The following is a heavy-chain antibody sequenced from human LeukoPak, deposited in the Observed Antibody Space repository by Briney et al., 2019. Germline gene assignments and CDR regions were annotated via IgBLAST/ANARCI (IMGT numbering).Heavy chain of an antibody. CDR1: GFTVSSNY. Sequence: GGSLRLSCAASGFTVSSNYTSWVRQAPGKGLEWVSVIYSGGSTYYADSVKGRFTISRDNSKNTLYLQMNSLRAEDTAVYYCARSPSGFSGYDSAEPFDYWGQGTLVTVSS. V-gene: IGHV3-53*01. CDR3: ARSPSGFSGYDSAEPFDY. J-gene: IGHJ4*02. CDR2: IYSGGST. D-gene: IGHD5-12*01.